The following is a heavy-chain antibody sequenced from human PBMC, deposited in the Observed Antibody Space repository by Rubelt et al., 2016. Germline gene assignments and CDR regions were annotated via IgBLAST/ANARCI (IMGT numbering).Heavy chain of an antibody. CDR1: GGSINDNNW. V-gene: IGHV4-4*02. D-gene: IGHD3-16*01. Sequence: SLTCAVSGGSINDNNWWSWVRQPPGKGLEWIGYVYYIGTTMYNPSLKSRVTISVDTSKNQFSLKLTSVTAADPAVYYCAKDGASSLWGQGTMVAVSS. CDR3: AKDGASSL. J-gene: IGHJ3*01. CDR2: VYYIGTT.